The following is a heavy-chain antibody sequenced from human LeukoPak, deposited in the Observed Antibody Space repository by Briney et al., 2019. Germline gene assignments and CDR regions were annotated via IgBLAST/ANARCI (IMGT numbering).Heavy chain of an antibody. D-gene: IGHD5-18*01. CDR1: GFTFSSYY. CDR3: ARDPGYSYGPGNYGMDV. CDR2: IYSGGST. Sequence: GGSLRLSCAASGFTFSSYYMSWVRQAPGKGLEWISVIYSGGSTYYADSVKGRFTISRDNSKNTLYLQMNSLRAEDTAVYYCARDPGYSYGPGNYGMDVWGKGTTVTVSS. V-gene: IGHV3-53*01. J-gene: IGHJ6*04.